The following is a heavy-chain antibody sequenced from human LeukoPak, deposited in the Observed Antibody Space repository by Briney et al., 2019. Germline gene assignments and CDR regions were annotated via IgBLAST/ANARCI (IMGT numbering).Heavy chain of an antibody. V-gene: IGHV3-21*01. Sequence: GGSLRLSCAASGFTFSSYSMNWVRQAPGKGLEWVSSISSISSYIYYADSVKGRFTVSRDNAKNSLYLQMNSLRAEDTAVYYCARVNVAVAGIDYWGQGTLVTVSS. D-gene: IGHD6-19*01. CDR3: ARVNVAVAGIDY. J-gene: IGHJ4*02. CDR2: ISSISSYI. CDR1: GFTFSSYS.